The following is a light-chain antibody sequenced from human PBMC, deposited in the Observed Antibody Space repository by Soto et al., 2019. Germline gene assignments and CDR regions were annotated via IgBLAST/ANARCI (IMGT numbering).Light chain of an antibody. J-gene: IGKJ1*01. CDR2: GAS. CDR3: QQYGSSPKT. CDR1: QSVSSSY. V-gene: IGKV3-20*01. Sequence: EIVLTQCPGTLSLSPGERATLSCRASQSVSSSYLAWYQQKPGQAPRLLIYGASSRATGIPDRISGSGSGTDFTLTISRLEPEDFAVYYCQQYGSSPKTFGQGTKVEIK.